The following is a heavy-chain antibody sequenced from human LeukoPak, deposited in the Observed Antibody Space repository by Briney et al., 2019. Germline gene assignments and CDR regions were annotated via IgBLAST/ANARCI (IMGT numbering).Heavy chain of an antibody. D-gene: IGHD6-19*01. CDR2: FDPEDGET. CDR3: ARVGIAVAGVY. J-gene: IGHJ4*02. CDR1: GYTLTELS. Sequence: ASVKVSCKVSGYTLTELSMHWVRQAPGKGLEWMGGFDPEDGETIYAQKFQGRVTMTRDTSISTAYMELSRLRSDDAAVYYCARVGIAVAGVYWGQGTLVTVSS. V-gene: IGHV1-24*01.